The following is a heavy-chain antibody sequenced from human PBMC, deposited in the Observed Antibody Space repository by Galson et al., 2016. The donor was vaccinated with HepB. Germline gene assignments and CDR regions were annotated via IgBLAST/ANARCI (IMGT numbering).Heavy chain of an antibody. Sequence: SLRLSCAASGFTFSDYAMSWVRQAPGKGLEWVSGINGHGADTYYADSVKGRFTISRANSRNTLYLQMNNLRAEDTAVYYCAKDGEEYDCWSTIWRNYYYYMDVWGKGTPVTVSS. CDR3: AKDGEEYDCWSTIWRNYYYYMDV. V-gene: IGHV3-23*01. D-gene: IGHD3-3*01. J-gene: IGHJ6*03. CDR1: GFTFSDYA. CDR2: INGHGADT.